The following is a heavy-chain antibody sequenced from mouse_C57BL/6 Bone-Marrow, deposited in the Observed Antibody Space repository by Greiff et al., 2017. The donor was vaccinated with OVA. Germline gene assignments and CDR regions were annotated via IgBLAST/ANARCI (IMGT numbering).Heavy chain of an antibody. V-gene: IGHV1-19*01. CDR3: ASTGYYFDY. CDR1: GYTFTDYY. J-gene: IGHJ2*01. CDR2: INPYNGGT. D-gene: IGHD4-1*02. Sequence: EVQLQQSGPVLVKPGASVKMSCKASGYTFTDYYMNWVKQSPGKSLEWIGVINPYNGGTSYNQKFKGKATLTVDKSSSTAYMELNSLTSEDSAVYYCASTGYYFDYWGQGTTLTVSS.